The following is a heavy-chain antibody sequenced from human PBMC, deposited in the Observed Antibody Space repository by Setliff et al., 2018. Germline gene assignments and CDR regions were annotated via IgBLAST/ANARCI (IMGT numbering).Heavy chain of an antibody. CDR2: ITHTGTTGST. D-gene: IGHD6-19*01. CDR1: GGTFTYYY. J-gene: IGHJ4*02. Sequence: ASETLSLTCAASGGTFTYYYWTWIRQSPAKGLEWIGEITHTGTTGSTNYNPSLKGRATLSIDASKRQFSLKLTSVTAADTAVYYCARGRAGHSGHWGQGTLVTVSS. CDR3: ARGRAGHSGH. V-gene: IGHV4-34*01.